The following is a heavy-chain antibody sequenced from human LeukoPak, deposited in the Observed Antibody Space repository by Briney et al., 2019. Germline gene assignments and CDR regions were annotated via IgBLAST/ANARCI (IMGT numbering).Heavy chain of an antibody. Sequence: SETLSLTCIVSGGSISSYFWSWIRQPPGKGLEWIGYISNSGSTNYNPSLKSRVTISADTSKNQFSLKLSSVTAADTAVYYCASYSGSYSRKPTFDYWGQGTLVTVSS. CDR1: GGSISSYF. J-gene: IGHJ4*02. V-gene: IGHV4-59*01. CDR3: ASYSGSYSRKPTFDY. CDR2: ISNSGST. D-gene: IGHD1-26*01.